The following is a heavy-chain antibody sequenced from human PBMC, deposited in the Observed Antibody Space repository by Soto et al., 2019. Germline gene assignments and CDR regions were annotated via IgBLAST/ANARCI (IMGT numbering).Heavy chain of an antibody. CDR2: IYYGGTS. V-gene: IGHV4-59*08. J-gene: IGHJ5*02. Sequence: PSETLSLTCTMSGCSFSPNYWSWIRQPPGKALEWVGYIYYGGTSSYNPSLKSRVTISLDTSKSQVSLRLSSVTAADTAVYYCATSNWFDPWGQGTLVTVSS. CDR3: ATSNWFDP. CDR1: GCSFSPNY.